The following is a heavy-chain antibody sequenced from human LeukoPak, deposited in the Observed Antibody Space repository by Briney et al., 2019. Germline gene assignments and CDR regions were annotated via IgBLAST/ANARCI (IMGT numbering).Heavy chain of an antibody. Sequence: PGRSLRLSCAASGFTFSSYGMHWVRQAPGKGLEWVSSISAGGYNTYYADSVRGRFTISRDKSKNTLYLQMNSLRAEDTAVYYCSKDAHSSSSTGWGQGTLVTVSS. J-gene: IGHJ4*02. D-gene: IGHD6-13*01. V-gene: IGHV3-23*01. CDR2: ISAGGYNT. CDR3: SKDAHSSSSTG. CDR1: GFTFSSYG.